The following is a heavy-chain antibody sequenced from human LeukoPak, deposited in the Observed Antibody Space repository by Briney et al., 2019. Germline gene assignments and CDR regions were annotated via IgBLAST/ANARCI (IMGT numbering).Heavy chain of an antibody. CDR2: ISYDGSNK. CDR1: GFTFSSYA. J-gene: IGHJ4*02. D-gene: IGHD5-12*01. CDR3: ASARVATAPFDY. V-gene: IGHV3-30-3*01. Sequence: PGGSLRLSCAASGFTFSSYAMHWVRQAPGKGLGWVAVISYDGSNKYYADSVKGRFTISRDNSKNTLYLQMNSLRAEDTAVYYCASARVATAPFDYWGQGTLVTVSS.